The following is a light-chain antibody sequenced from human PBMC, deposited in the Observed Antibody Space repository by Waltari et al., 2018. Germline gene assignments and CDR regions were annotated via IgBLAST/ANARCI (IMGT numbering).Light chain of an antibody. CDR2: GKN. CDR3: NSRDSSGNHVV. CDR1: SLRGIK. J-gene: IGLJ2*01. Sequence: QDPVVSVALGRPARIHCKGDSLRGIKPSWYQQKPGQAPLLVIFGKNSRPSGIPDRFSGSSSGNTVSLTITGAQAEDEADYYCNSRDSSGNHVVFGGGTKLTVL. V-gene: IGLV3-19*01.